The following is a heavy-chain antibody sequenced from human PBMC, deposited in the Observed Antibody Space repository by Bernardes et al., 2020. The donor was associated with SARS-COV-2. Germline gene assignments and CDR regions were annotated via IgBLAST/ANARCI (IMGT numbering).Heavy chain of an antibody. CDR2: TKQDASAK. CDR3: ARDVSSSWPGYYCYYYGMDV. V-gene: IGHV3-7*03. Sequence: RRSMRPSYTASGFTVSSKWMSWARQAPGRGLEWVANTKQDASAKYYVDSVKDRFTISSDNAKNALYLQMNSLRAEETAVYYCARDVSSSWPGYYCYYYGMDVWGQGATVTVSS. J-gene: IGHJ6*02. CDR1: GFTVSSKW. D-gene: IGHD6-13*01.